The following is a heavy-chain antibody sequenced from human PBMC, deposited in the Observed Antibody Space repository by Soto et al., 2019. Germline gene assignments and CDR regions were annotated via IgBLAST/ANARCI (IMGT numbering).Heavy chain of an antibody. J-gene: IGHJ2*01. CDR3: AKRTVGWYFDL. CDR1: GFTFSSYA. Sequence: EVQLLESGGGLVQPGGSLRLSCAASGFTFSSYAMNWVRQAPGKGLEWVAVISGSGGSTYYADAVKGRFTISRDNSKNTLYLQTNSLRAEDTAVYYCAKRTVGWYFDLWGRGPRVRVSS. CDR2: ISGSGGST. D-gene: IGHD1-1*01. V-gene: IGHV3-23*01.